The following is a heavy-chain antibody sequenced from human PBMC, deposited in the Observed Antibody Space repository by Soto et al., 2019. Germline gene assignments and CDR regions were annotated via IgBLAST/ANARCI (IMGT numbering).Heavy chain of an antibody. V-gene: IGHV3-48*02. CDR1: GFSFSAFS. J-gene: IGHJ3*02. CDR3: AREGGRHCSPTRCYNAFDI. CDR2: ISSSSSTI. Sequence: EVQLVESGGGLVQPGGSLRLSCVSSGFSFSAFSMNWVRQAPGKGREGISYISSSSSTIYYADSVKGRFTIARDNAKNSLYLQMDSLRDEDTAVYYCAREGGRHCSPTRCYNAFDIWGQGTMVTVSS. D-gene: IGHD2-2*02.